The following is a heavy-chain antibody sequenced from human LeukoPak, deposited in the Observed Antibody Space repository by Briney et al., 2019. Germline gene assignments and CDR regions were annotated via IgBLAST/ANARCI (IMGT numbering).Heavy chain of an antibody. CDR1: GGSFSGYY. J-gene: IGHJ6*02. CDR2: INHSGST. CDR3: ARVPLHHYYDSSGYFWSDYYYYGMDV. D-gene: IGHD3-22*01. Sequence: SETLSLTWAVYGGSFSGYYWSWIRQPPGKGLEWIGEINHSGSTNYNPSLKSRVTISVDTSKNRFSLKLSSVTAADTAVYYCARVPLHHYYDSSGYFWSDYYYYGMDVWGQGTTVTVSS. V-gene: IGHV4-34*01.